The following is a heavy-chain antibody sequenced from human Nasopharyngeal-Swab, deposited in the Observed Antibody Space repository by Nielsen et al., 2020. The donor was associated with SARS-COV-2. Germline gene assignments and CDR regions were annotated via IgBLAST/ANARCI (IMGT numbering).Heavy chain of an antibody. Sequence: GGSMRLSCKASGYMFRNYCIGWVRQVPGKGLEWMGIVYPGDSDVRYKTSFEGHVTISADNSVNSAYLQWSSLKASDTAIYYCARHARMPLAGDAFKIWGQGTAVTVSS. CDR2: VYPGDSDV. V-gene: IGHV5-51*01. CDR1: GYMFRNYC. J-gene: IGHJ3*02. CDR3: ARHARMPLAGDAFKI. D-gene: IGHD6-19*01.